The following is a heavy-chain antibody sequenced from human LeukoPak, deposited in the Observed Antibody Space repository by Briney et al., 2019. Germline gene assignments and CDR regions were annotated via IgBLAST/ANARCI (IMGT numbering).Heavy chain of an antibody. V-gene: IGHV3-30*04. CDR1: GFSVSSHA. CDR3: AKSIVDTAMGDY. CDR2: ISYDGSNK. D-gene: IGHD5-18*01. J-gene: IGHJ4*02. Sequence: PGGSLRLSCVASGFSVSSHAMHWVRQAPGKGLEWVAVISYDGSNKYYADSVKGRFTISRDNSKNTLYLQMNSLRAEDTAVYYCAKSIVDTAMGDYWGQGTLVTVSS.